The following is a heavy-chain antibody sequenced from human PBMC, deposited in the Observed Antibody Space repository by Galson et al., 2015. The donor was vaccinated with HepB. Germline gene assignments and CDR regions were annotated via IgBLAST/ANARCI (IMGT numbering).Heavy chain of an antibody. V-gene: IGHV1-18*01. D-gene: IGHD1-26*01. Sequence: SVKVSCKASGYTFISYGISWVRQAPGQGLEWMGWISANNGNTNYAQKLQGRVTMTTDTSTSTAYMELRSLRSDDTAVYYCARDRLGGSKYDYWGQGTLATVSS. J-gene: IGHJ4*02. CDR2: ISANNGNT. CDR1: GYTFISYG. CDR3: ARDRLGGSKYDY.